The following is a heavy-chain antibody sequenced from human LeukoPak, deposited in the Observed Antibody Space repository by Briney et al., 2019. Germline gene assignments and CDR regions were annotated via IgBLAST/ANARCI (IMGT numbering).Heavy chain of an antibody. CDR3: AKAGYSSSWPLDY. D-gene: IGHD6-13*01. CDR1: GFTFTSDG. CDR2: LSGSGSTT. V-gene: IGHV3-23*01. J-gene: IGHJ4*02. Sequence: GGSLRLSCAASGFTFTSDGMSWVRQAPGKGLEWASALSGSGSTTYYADSVKGRFTISRDNSKNTLFLEMNSLRVEDTAVYYRAKAGYSSSWPLDYWGQGTQVTVSS.